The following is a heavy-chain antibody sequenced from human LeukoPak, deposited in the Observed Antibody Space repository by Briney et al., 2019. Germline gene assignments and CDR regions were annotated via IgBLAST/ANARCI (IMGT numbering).Heavy chain of an antibody. J-gene: IGHJ4*02. CDR2: IKNDGGEI. CDR1: GFTFSNYW. V-gene: IGHV3-7*04. D-gene: IGHD3-16*01. Sequence: GGSLRLSCAASGFTFSNYWMNWVRQAPGKGLEWVANIKNDGGEIFYVDSLKGRFTISRDNAENSLYLQMNSLRVDDTAVYYCVRDSRNAYHPDWGQGTLVTVSS. CDR3: VRDSRNAYHPD.